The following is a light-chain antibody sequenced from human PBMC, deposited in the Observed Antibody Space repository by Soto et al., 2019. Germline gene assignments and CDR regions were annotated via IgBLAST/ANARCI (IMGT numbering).Light chain of an antibody. CDR1: QSVSSN. CDR2: GAS. CDR3: QQYSNWPAYT. V-gene: IGKV3-15*01. J-gene: IGKJ2*01. Sequence: EIVMTQSPATLSVSPGERATLSCRASQSVSSNLAWYQQKPGQAPRLLIYGASTRATDIPARFSGSGSGTEFTLTISSLQSADFAVYYCQQYSNWPAYTFCQGTNLEIK.